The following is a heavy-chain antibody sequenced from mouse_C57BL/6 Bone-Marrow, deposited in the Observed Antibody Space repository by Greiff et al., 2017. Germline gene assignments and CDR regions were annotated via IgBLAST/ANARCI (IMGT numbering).Heavy chain of an antibody. Sequence: EVQLVESGGGLVKPGGSLKLSCAASGFTFRDSGMHWVRQAPETGLEWVAYISRGSSTIYYADTVKGRFTISRDNAKNTLFLPMTSLRSEDTARYYCARRYYAGVWGTGTTGTVSS. V-gene: IGHV5-17*01. CDR1: GFTFRDSG. D-gene: IGHD1-1*01. J-gene: IGHJ1*03. CDR3: ARRYYAGV. CDR2: ISRGSSTI.